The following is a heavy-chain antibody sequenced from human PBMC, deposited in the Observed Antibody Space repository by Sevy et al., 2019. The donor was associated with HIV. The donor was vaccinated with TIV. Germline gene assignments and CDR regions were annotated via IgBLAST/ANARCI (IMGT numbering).Heavy chain of an antibody. Sequence: GGSLRLSCAASGFTFSNYAMSWVRQAPGKGLEWVSSISRGGSSTGYADSVKGRFTISRDNSMNALYLQMNSLRAEDTAVYYCAKVDVVVPVADYGLDVWGQGTTVTVSS. CDR1: GFTFSNYA. J-gene: IGHJ6*02. D-gene: IGHD2-2*01. V-gene: IGHV3-23*01. CDR2: ISRGGSST. CDR3: AKVDVVVPVADYGLDV.